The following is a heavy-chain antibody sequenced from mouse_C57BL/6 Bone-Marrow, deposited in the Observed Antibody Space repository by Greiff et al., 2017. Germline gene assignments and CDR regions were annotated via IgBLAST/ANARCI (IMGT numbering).Heavy chain of an antibody. CDR2: IDPETGGT. V-gene: IGHV1-15*01. CDR3: PVITTVVAPGFDV. J-gene: IGHJ1*03. D-gene: IGHD1-1*01. CDR1: GYTFTDYE. Sequence: QVQLKESGAELVRPGASVTLSCKASGYTFTDYEMHWVKQTPVHGLEWIGAIDPETGGTAYNQKFKGKAILTADKSYSTAYMELRSLTSEDSAVYYCPVITTVVAPGFDVWGTGTTVTVSS.